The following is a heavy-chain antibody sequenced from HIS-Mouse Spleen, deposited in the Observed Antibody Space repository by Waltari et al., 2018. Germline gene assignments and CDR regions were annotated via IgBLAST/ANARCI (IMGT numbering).Heavy chain of an antibody. CDR3: AKASSGWLDY. V-gene: IGHV3-30*18. J-gene: IGHJ4*02. D-gene: IGHD6-19*01. Sequence: QVQLVESGGGVVQPGRSLRLSCAASGFTFSRYGMPWVRQAPGKGLEGVAVISYDGSNKYYADSVKGRFTISRDNSKNTLYLQMNSLRAEDTAVYYCAKASSGWLDYWGQGTLVTVSS. CDR2: ISYDGSNK. CDR1: GFTFSRYG.